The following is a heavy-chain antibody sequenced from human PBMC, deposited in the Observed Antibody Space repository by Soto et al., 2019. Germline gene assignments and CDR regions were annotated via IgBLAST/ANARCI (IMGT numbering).Heavy chain of an antibody. Sequence: ASVKVSCEASGYTFTGYYMHWVRQAPGQGLEWMGWINPNSGGTNYAQKFQGRVTMTRDTSISTAYMELSRLRSDDTAVYYCARVDYGGNYDAFDIWGQGTMVTVS. CDR3: ARVDYGGNYDAFDI. V-gene: IGHV1-2*02. J-gene: IGHJ3*02. CDR2: INPNSGGT. D-gene: IGHD4-17*01. CDR1: GYTFTGYY.